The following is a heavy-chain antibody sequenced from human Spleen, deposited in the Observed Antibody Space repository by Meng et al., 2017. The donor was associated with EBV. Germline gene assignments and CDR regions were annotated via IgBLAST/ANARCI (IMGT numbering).Heavy chain of an antibody. CDR1: GYTFTGYY. CDR2: INPNTGGT. V-gene: IGHV1-2*06. Sequence: QVQLVQSVAEVKKPGASVRVSCKASGYTFTGYYIHWVRQAPGQGLEWMGRINPNTGGTNYAQQFQGRVTMTRDTSISTAYMELSRLRSDDTAVYYCARLRDGYNPWGQGTLVTVSS. J-gene: IGHJ4*02. D-gene: IGHD5-24*01. CDR3: ARLRDGYNP.